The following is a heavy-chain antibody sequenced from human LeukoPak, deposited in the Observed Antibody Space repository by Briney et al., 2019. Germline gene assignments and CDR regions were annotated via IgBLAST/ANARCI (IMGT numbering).Heavy chain of an antibody. CDR1: GFTFSSYS. CDR2: ISRSSSYI. J-gene: IGHJ4*02. Sequence: GGSLRLSCAASGFTFSSYSMNWVRQAAGKGLEWVSSISRSSSYIYYAHSVRGRLTLSIESPKHTLYLQINDLRAEDTAVYYCARDSHDYGDYFDYWGQGTLVTVSS. V-gene: IGHV3-21*01. D-gene: IGHD4-17*01. CDR3: ARDSHDYGDYFDY.